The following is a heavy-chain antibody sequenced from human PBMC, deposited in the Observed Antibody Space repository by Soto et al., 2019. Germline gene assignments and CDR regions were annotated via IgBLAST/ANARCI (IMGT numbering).Heavy chain of an antibody. CDR3: ARDHRYNWNDEGWFDP. V-gene: IGHV1-8*01. D-gene: IGHD1-20*01. Sequence: QVQLVQSGAEVKKPGASVKVSCKASGYMFSTYDINWVRQAPGQGLEWMGWLNPNSGNTGYAQKFQGRVTMTRNTSMKTAYMELSSLGSADTAVYYCARDHRYNWNDEGWFDPWGHGTLVTVSS. CDR2: LNPNSGNT. CDR1: GYMFSTYD. J-gene: IGHJ5*02.